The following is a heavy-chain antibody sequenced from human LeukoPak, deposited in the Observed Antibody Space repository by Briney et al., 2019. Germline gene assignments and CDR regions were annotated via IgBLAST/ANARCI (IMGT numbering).Heavy chain of an antibody. J-gene: IGHJ4*02. D-gene: IGHD5-12*01. CDR2: MNPNSGNT. CDR3: QRGYSGYDSDY. V-gene: IGHV1-8*01. Sequence: ASVKVSCKASGSTFTSYDINWVGRAAGQGREWLGWMNPNSGNTGYAQKFQGRVTMTRNTSISTAYMELSSLRSEDTAVYYCQRGYSGYDSDYRGQGTLVTVSS. CDR1: GSTFTSYD.